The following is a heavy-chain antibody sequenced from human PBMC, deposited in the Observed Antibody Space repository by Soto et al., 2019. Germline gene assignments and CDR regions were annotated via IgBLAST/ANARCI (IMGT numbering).Heavy chain of an antibody. CDR3: ARVLSSRSYSSSWYVGFDP. CDR2: INAGNGNT. V-gene: IGHV1-3*01. Sequence: ASVKVSCKASGYTFTSYAMHWVRQAPGQRLEWMGWINAGNGNTKYSQKFQGRVTITRDTSASTAYMELSSLRSEDTAVYYCARVLSSRSYSSSWYVGFDPWGQGTLVTVSS. J-gene: IGHJ5*02. D-gene: IGHD6-13*01. CDR1: GYTFTSYA.